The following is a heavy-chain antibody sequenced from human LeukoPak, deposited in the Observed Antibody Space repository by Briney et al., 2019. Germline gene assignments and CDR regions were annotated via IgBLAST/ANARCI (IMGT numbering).Heavy chain of an antibody. CDR1: GFTFSDYY. CDR3: ATHGYSELRYFDWSTNE. CDR2: ISSSGSTI. V-gene: IGHV3-11*04. Sequence: PGGSLRLSCAASGFTFSDYYMSWIRQAPGKGLEWVSYISSSGSTIYYADSVKGRFTISRDNAKNSLYLQMDSLRAEDTAVYYCATHGYSELRYFDWSTNEWGQGTLVTVSS. J-gene: IGHJ4*02. D-gene: IGHD3-9*01.